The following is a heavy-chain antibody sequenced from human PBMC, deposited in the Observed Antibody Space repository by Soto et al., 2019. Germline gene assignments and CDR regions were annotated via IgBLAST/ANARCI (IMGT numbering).Heavy chain of an antibody. CDR2: ISSSSSYI. D-gene: IGHD3-22*01. Sequence: GGSLRLSCAASGFTFSSYSMNWVRQAPGKGLEWVSSISSSSSYIYYADSVKGRFTISRDNAKNSPYLQMNSLRAEDTAVYYCARGGVGGYYDSSGYGVRQSWGQGTLVTVSS. V-gene: IGHV3-21*01. J-gene: IGHJ4*02. CDR3: ARGGVGGYYDSSGYGVRQS. CDR1: GFTFSSYS.